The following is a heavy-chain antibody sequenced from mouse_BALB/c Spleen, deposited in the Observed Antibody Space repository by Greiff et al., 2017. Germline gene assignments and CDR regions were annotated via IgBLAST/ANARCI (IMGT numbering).Heavy chain of an antibody. J-gene: IGHJ3*01. CDR3: ARQTMGFAY. V-gene: IGHV5-12-2*01. Sequence: EVQLVESGGGLVQPGGSLKLSCAASGFTFSSYTMSWVRQTPEKRLEWVAYISNGGGSTYYPDTVKGRFTISRDNAKNTLYLQMSSLKSEDTAMYYCARQTMGFAYWGQGTLVTVSA. CDR1: GFTFSSYT. CDR2: ISNGGGST. D-gene: IGHD1-1*02.